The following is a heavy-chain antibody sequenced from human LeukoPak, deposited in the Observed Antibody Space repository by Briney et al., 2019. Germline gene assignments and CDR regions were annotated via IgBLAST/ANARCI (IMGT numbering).Heavy chain of an antibody. CDR3: ARDLYGDYGGFDY. V-gene: IGHV1-2*02. Sequence: ASVKVSCKASGYTFTGYYMHWVRQAPGQGLEWMGWINPNSGGTNYAQKFQGRVTMTRDTSISTAYMELSRLRSDDTAVYYCARDLYGDYGGFDYWGQGTLVTVSS. CDR1: GYTFTGYY. CDR2: INPNSGGT. J-gene: IGHJ4*02. D-gene: IGHD4-17*01.